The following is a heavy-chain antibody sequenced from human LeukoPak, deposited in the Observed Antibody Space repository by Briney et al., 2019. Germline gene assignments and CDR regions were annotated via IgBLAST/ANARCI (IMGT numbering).Heavy chain of an antibody. CDR3: ARDTYYYDSSGKNIFDY. CDR1: GGSTRSSNW. Sequence: SETLSLTCAVSGGSTRSSNWWSWVRQPPGQGLEWIGEIYHSGSTNYNPSLKSRVTISEDKSKNQFSLKLTSVTAADTAVYYCARDTYYYDSSGKNIFDYWGQGTLVTVSS. CDR2: IYHSGST. D-gene: IGHD3-22*01. J-gene: IGHJ4*02. V-gene: IGHV4-4*02.